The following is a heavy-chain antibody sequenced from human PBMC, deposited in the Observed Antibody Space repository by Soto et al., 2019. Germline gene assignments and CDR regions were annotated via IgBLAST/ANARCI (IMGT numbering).Heavy chain of an antibody. CDR1: GFTFSSYA. Sequence: GSLRLSCAASGFTFSSYAMHWVRQAPGKGLEWVAVISYDGSNKYYADSVKGRFTISRDNSKNTLYLQMNSLRAEDTAVYYCARESGSSWYYYYYGMDVWGQGTTVTVSS. D-gene: IGHD6-13*01. J-gene: IGHJ6*02. V-gene: IGHV3-30*04. CDR2: ISYDGSNK. CDR3: ARESGSSWYYYYYGMDV.